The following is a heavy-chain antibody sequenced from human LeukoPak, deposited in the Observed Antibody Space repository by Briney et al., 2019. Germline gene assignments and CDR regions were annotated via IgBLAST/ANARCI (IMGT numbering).Heavy chain of an antibody. D-gene: IGHD3-22*01. CDR3: ARDSDSSGYYLFDY. Sequence: SETLSLTCTVSGGSISSSYYYWGWIRQPPGKGLEWIGSIYDSGSTYYNPSLKSRVTISVDTSKNQFSLKLSSVTAADTAVYYCARDSDSSGYYLFDYWGQGTLVTVSS. CDR2: IYDSGST. V-gene: IGHV4-39*01. J-gene: IGHJ4*02. CDR1: GGSISSSYYY.